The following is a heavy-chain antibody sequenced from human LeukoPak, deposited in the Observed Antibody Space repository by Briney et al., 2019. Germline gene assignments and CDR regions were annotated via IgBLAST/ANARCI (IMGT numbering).Heavy chain of an antibody. Sequence: PGGSLTLSCAASGFIFSDYYMTWIRQAPGRGLECVSYISSSSSYISYADSVKGRFTVSRDNAKNSLYLQMNSLRGEDTAVYYCTRYGGYSYGYGNYWGQGTLVTVSS. CDR2: ISSSSSYI. D-gene: IGHD5-18*01. V-gene: IGHV3-11*06. CDR1: GFIFSDYY. CDR3: TRYGGYSYGYGNY. J-gene: IGHJ4*02.